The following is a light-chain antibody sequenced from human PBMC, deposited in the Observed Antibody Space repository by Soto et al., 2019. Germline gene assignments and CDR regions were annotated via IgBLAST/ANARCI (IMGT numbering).Light chain of an antibody. Sequence: QSALTQPPSASGSPGQSVTISCTGTSSDIGGYNYVSWHQQHPGKAPKLMIYEVNKRPSGVPDRFSGSKSGNTASLTVSGLQAEDEADYYCSSYAGTFTLFGGGTKVTVL. V-gene: IGLV2-8*01. J-gene: IGLJ2*01. CDR1: SSDIGGYNY. CDR3: SSYAGTFTL. CDR2: EVN.